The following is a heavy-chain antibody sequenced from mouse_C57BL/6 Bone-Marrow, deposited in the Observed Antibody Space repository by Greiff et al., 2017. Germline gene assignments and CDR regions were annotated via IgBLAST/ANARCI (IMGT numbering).Heavy chain of an antibody. Sequence: QVQLQQSGAELARPGASVKLSCKASGYTFTSYGISWVKQRTGQGLEWIGEIYPRNGNTYYNEKFKGKATLTADKSSSTAYMELRSLTSEDSAVYFCARRDYGSSPFAYWGQGTLVTVSA. CDR2: IYPRNGNT. CDR3: ARRDYGSSPFAY. D-gene: IGHD1-1*01. V-gene: IGHV1-81*01. J-gene: IGHJ3*01. CDR1: GYTFTSYG.